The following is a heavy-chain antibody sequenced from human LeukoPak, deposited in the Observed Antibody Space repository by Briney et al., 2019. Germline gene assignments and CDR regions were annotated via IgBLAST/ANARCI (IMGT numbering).Heavy chain of an antibody. Sequence: GGSLRLSCAASGFTFSSYNMNWVRQAPGKGLEWVSYISSSGSTIYYADSVKGRFTISRDNAKNSLYLQMNSLRDEDTAVYYCARGVVPAAMSWFDPWGQGTLVTVSS. J-gene: IGHJ5*02. CDR1: GFTFSSYN. CDR2: ISSSGSTI. D-gene: IGHD2-2*01. V-gene: IGHV3-48*02. CDR3: ARGVVPAAMSWFDP.